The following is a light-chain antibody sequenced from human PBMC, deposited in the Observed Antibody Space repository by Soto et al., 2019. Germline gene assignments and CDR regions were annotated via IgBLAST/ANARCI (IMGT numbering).Light chain of an antibody. V-gene: IGLV1-44*01. CDR2: SDN. J-gene: IGLJ2*01. CDR3: AAWDDSLRGRV. Sequence: QSVLTQPPSASATPGQRVTISCSGGSSNSGRNPVSWYQQLPGTAPKPLIYSDNQRPSGVPDRISGSRSGTSASLAISGLQSEDEAEYYCAAWDDSLRGRVFGGGTKLTVL. CDR1: SSNSGRNP.